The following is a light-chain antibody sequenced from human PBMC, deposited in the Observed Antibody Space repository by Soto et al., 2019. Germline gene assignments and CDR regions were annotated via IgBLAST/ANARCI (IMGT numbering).Light chain of an antibody. CDR2: DAS. V-gene: IGKV1-5*01. Sequence: DIQMTQSPSTLSASVGDRVTITCRVSQSISSWLAWYQQKPGKAPKVLIYDASSLESGVPSRFSGSGSGTEFTLTISSLQPDDFATYYCQQYDSYWTFGQGTKVDIK. CDR1: QSISSW. J-gene: IGKJ1*01. CDR3: QQYDSYWT.